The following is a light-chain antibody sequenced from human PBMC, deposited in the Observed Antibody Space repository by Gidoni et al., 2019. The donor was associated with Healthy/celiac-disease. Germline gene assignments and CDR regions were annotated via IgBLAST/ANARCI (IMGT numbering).Light chain of an antibody. V-gene: IGKV3-20*01. CDR2: GAS. CDR1: QSVSSSY. J-gene: IGKJ5*01. CDR3: QQYGSSPPIT. Sequence: EIVLTQSLVTLSLSPGERATLSCRASQSVSSSYLAWYQQKPGQAPRLLIYGASSRATGIPDRFSGSGSGIDFTLTISRLEPEDFAVYYCQQYGSSPPITFGQGTRLEIK.